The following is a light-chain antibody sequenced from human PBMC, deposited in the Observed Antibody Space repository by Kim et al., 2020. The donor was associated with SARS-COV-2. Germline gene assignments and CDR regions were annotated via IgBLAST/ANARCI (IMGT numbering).Light chain of an antibody. J-gene: IGKJ5*01. V-gene: IGKV1-27*01. CDR1: QGISDY. CDR3: QNYYSAPNT. CDR2: AAS. Sequence: ATIGDRVTITCRASQGISDYLAWYQQKPGKVPELLIYAASNLQSGVPSRFSGSGSGTVFTLTISSLQAEDVATYYCQNYYSAPNTFGQGTRLEIK.